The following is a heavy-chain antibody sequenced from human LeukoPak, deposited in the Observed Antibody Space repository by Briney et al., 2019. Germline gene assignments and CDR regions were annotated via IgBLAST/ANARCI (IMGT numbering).Heavy chain of an antibody. CDR2: INPKSGGT. J-gene: IGHJ4*02. V-gene: IGHV1-2*02. CDR3: ARDRVGSGWPRPYYFEF. D-gene: IGHD6-19*01. CDR1: GYTFTDYY. Sequence: GASVKVSCKGSGYTFTDYYIHWVRQAPGQGLEWMGWINPKSGGTNYAQKFQGRVTMTRDTSISTAYMELRSDDTAVYYCARDRVGSGWPRPYYFEFWGQGTLVTVSS.